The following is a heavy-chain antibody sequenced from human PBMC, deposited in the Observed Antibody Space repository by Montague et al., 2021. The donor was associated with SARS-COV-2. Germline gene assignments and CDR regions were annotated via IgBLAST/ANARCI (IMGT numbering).Heavy chain of an antibody. D-gene: IGHD3-9*01. CDR1: GFTFSSYW. Sequence: SLRLSCAASGFTFSSYWTHWVRQAPGKGLVWVSRINSDGSSTSYADSVKGRFTISRDNAKNTLYLQMNSLRAEDTAVYYCARDGVLRYFDWSPYYHNYMDVWGKGTTVTVSS. V-gene: IGHV3-74*01. CDR3: ARDGVLRYFDWSPYYHNYMDV. J-gene: IGHJ6*03. CDR2: INSDGSST.